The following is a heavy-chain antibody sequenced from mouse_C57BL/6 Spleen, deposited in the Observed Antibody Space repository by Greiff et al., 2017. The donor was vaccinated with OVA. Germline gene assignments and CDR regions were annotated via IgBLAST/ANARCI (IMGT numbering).Heavy chain of an antibody. D-gene: IGHD3-1*01. CDR3: ARNLGLRGYYYAMDY. Sequence: VKLMESGPGLVQPSQSLSITCTVSGFSLTSYGVHWVRQSPGKGLEWLGVIWSGGSTDYNAAFISRLSISKDNSKSQVFFKMNSLQADDTAIYYGARNLGLRGYYYAMDYWGQGTSVTVSS. CDR2: IWSGGST. V-gene: IGHV2-2*01. CDR1: GFSLTSYG. J-gene: IGHJ4*01.